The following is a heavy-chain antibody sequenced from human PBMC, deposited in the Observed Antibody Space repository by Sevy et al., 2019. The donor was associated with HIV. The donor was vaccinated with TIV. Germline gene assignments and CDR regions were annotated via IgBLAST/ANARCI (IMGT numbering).Heavy chain of an antibody. Sequence: GGSLRLSCTASGFTFTTYAMSWVRQAPGKGLEWVSSISSSGGTTYYADSVKGRFTISRDNSKNTLYLQMNSLRAEDTAIYYCAKGDEATAACIDYVPNGFDIWGPGTKVTVS. D-gene: IGHD4-17*01. CDR3: AKGDEATAACIDYVPNGFDI. V-gene: IGHV3-23*01. J-gene: IGHJ3*02. CDR2: ISSSGGTT. CDR1: GFTFTTYA.